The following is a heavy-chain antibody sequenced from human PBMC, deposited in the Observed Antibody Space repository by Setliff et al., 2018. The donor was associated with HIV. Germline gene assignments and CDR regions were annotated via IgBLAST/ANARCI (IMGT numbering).Heavy chain of an antibody. V-gene: IGHV3-21*01. J-gene: IGHJ3*02. CDR1: AFTFRRYS. Sequence: PGGSLRLSCAASAFTFRRYSMNWVRQAPGKGLEWVSSISSRSTYIYYAESVKGRFTISRDNAKNSLYLQMNSLRAEDTAVYYCARDRIDIISDEPRDAFDSWGQGTMVTVSS. CDR3: ARDRIDIISDEPRDAFDS. D-gene: IGHD2-15*01. CDR2: ISSRSTYI.